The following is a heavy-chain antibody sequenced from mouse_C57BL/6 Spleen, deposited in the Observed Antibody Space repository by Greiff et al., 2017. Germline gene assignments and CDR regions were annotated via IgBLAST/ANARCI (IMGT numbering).Heavy chain of an antibody. D-gene: IGHD4-1*01. CDR1: GFTFTDYY. J-gene: IGHJ2*01. V-gene: IGHV7-3*01. CDR2: IRNKANGYTT. CDR3: ARSRGTGTSYYDY. Sequence: EVKLMASGGGLVQPGGSLSLSCAASGFTFTDYYMSWVRQPPGKALEWLGFIRNKANGYTTEYSASVKGRFTISRDNSQSILYLQMNALRAEDSATYYCARSRGTGTSYYDYRGQSTTRTVFS.